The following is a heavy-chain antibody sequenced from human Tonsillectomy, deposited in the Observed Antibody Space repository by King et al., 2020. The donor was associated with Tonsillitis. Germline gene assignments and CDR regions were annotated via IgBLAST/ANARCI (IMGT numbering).Heavy chain of an antibody. V-gene: IGHV3-23*04. D-gene: IGHD3-22*01. CDR3: AKDWYYDSSGYYDYVMDV. CDR2: ISGSGAFT. Sequence: VQLVESGGGLVQPGGSLRLSCPASGFTFSRYAMNWVRQAPGKGLEWVSGISGSGAFTYYADSVKGRFTISRDNSKSTLYLQMNSLRAEDTAVYYCAKDWYYDSSGYYDYVMDVWGQGTTVTVSS. CDR1: GFTFSRYA. J-gene: IGHJ6*02.